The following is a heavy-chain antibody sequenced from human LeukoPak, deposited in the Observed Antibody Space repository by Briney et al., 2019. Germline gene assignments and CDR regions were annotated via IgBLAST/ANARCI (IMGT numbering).Heavy chain of an antibody. D-gene: IGHD4-23*01. CDR3: ARDTLEYSNSPDALDI. J-gene: IGHJ3*02. CDR2: IGSSGSTV. V-gene: IGHV3-11*04. Sequence: PGGSLRLSCAASGFTFSDYYMNWVRQAPGKGLEWVSYIGSSGSTVYYADSVKGRFTISRDNAKNSLYMQMESLRDEDTAIYYCARDTLEYSNSPDALDIWGQGTMVTVSS. CDR1: GFTFSDYY.